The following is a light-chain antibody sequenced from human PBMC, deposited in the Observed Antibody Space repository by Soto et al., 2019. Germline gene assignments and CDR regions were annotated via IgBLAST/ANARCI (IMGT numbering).Light chain of an antibody. CDR2: GTS. Sequence: ETVLTQSPGTLSLSPGDRATLSCRASQNVYSNFVGWYQQRPGQAPRLLIYGTSTRSTDIPDRFSGSESGTGFTLGISRLEPDDFAVYFCHQYGNSPLTFGPGTKVDF. CDR1: QNVYSNF. J-gene: IGKJ3*01. CDR3: HQYGNSPLT. V-gene: IGKV3-20*01.